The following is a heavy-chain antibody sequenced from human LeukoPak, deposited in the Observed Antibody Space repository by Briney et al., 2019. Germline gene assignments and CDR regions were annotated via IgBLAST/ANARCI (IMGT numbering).Heavy chain of an antibody. CDR1: GFTFSSYA. V-gene: IGHV3-23*01. Sequence: GGSLRLTCAASGFTFSSYAMSWVRQAPGMGLEWVSAISGSGGSTYYADSVKGRFTISRDNSKNTLYLQMNSLRAEDTAVYYCAKDLSGSYGYWGQGTLVTVSS. CDR2: ISGSGGST. CDR3: AKDLSGSYGY. D-gene: IGHD1-26*01. J-gene: IGHJ4*02.